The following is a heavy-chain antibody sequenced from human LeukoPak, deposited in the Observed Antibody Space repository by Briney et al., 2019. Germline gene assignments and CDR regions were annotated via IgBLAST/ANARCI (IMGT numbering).Heavy chain of an antibody. V-gene: IGHV4-4*07. Sequence: PSETLSLTCTVSGVSISGFHWSWIRQPAGKGLEWSGRIYTSGSTNYNPSLKSRVTMSVDTSKNQFSLKLSSVTAADTAVYYCTRSGYNSGWYPFDYWGQGTLVTVSS. CDR2: IYTSGST. CDR3: TRSGYNSGWYPFDY. J-gene: IGHJ4*02. CDR1: GVSISGFH. D-gene: IGHD6-19*01.